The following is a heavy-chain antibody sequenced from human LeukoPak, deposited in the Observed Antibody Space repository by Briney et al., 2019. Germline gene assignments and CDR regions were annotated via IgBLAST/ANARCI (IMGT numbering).Heavy chain of an antibody. CDR1: GGSLTKLY. D-gene: IGHD2/OR15-2a*01. Sequence: SETLSLTCRVSGGSLTKLYWTWIRPPPGKGLEWIGDIYDSGSTRYNTSLESRVTISVDTSKNQFSLKLSSVTAADTAVYYCAKGGSTNFYYGDVWGQGTTVTVSS. CDR3: AKGGSTNFYYGDV. CDR2: IYDSGST. V-gene: IGHV4-59*01. J-gene: IGHJ6*02.